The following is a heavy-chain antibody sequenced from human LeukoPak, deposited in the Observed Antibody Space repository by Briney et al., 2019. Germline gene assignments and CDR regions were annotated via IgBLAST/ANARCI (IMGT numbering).Heavy chain of an antibody. D-gene: IGHD6-19*01. V-gene: IGHV3-30-3*01. CDR1: GFTSSNYA. CDR3: ARDISGWYSGGYFRMDV. J-gene: IGHJ6*02. CDR2: ISSDESDK. Sequence: GRSLRLSCAASGFTSSNYAMHWVRQAPGKGLGWVAFISSDESDKYYADPVKGRFTISRDNSKNTLYLQMNSLRAEDTAVYYCARDISGWYSGGYFRMDVWGQGTTVTVSS.